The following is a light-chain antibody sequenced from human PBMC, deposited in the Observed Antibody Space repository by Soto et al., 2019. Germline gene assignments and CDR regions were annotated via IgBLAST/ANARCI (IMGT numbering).Light chain of an antibody. Sequence: QSVLTQPPSVSGAPGQRVTISCTGSSSNIGAGYDVHWYQQLPGTAPKLLIYGNSNRPSGVPDRFSGSKSGTSASLAITGFQAEDEADYYCQSYDSSLRGVFGGGTKLTAL. CDR1: SSNIGAGYD. CDR3: QSYDSSLRGV. V-gene: IGLV1-40*01. CDR2: GNS. J-gene: IGLJ2*01.